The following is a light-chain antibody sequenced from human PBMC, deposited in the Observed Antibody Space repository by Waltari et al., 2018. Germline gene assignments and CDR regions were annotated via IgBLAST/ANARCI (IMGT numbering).Light chain of an antibody. J-gene: IGKJ4*01. V-gene: IGKV1-27*01. CDR1: HGISNY. Sequence: DNQMTQSPSSLSTSIGDRVTITCRASHGISNYLAWYQQKPGKPPKVLIYAASTLQSGVPARFSGSGSGTDFTLTISSLQPEDVATYYCQKYDGAPLTFGGGTKVEIK. CDR3: QKYDGAPLT. CDR2: AAS.